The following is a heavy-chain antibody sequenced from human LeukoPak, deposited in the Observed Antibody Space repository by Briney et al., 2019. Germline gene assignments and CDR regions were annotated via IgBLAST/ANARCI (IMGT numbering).Heavy chain of an antibody. CDR3: AKDAVVVPAAKNYYFDY. V-gene: IGHV3-23*01. D-gene: IGHD2-2*01. CDR2: ISGSGGST. J-gene: IGHJ4*02. Sequence: GGSLRLSCAASGFTFSSYARSWVRQAPGKGLEWVSAISGSGGSTYYADSVKGRFTISRDNSKNTLYLQMNSLRAEDTAVYYCAKDAVVVPAAKNYYFDYWGQGTLVTVSS. CDR1: GFTFSSYA.